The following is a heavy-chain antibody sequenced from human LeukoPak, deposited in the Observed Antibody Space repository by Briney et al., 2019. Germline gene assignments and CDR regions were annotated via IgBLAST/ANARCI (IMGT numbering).Heavy chain of an antibody. CDR2: ISSSSSYI. J-gene: IGHJ3*02. D-gene: IGHD4-23*01. V-gene: IGHV3-21*01. CDR1: GFTFSSYS. CDR3: ASVLGNPAAFDI. Sequence: GGSLRLSCAASGFTFSSYSMNWVRQAPGKGLEWVSSISSSSSYIYYADSVKGRFTISRDNAKNSLYLQMNSLRAEDTAVYYCASVLGNPAAFDIWGQGTMVTVSS.